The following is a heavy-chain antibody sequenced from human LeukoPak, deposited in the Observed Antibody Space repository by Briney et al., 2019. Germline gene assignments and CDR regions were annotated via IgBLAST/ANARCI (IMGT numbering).Heavy chain of an antibody. CDR1: GFTFSSYS. CDR2: ISSSSSTI. CDR3: ARGQYQLLSAPNAFDI. J-gene: IGHJ3*02. D-gene: IGHD2-2*01. Sequence: GGSLRLSCAASGFTFSSYSMNWVRQAPGKGLEWVSYISSSSSTIYYADYGKGRFTISRDNAKNSLYLQMNSLRAEDTAVYYCARGQYQLLSAPNAFDIWGQGTMVTVSS. V-gene: IGHV3-48*01.